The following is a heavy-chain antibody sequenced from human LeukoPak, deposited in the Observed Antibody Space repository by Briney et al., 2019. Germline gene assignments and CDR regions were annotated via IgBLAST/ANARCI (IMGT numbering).Heavy chain of an antibody. D-gene: IGHD3-22*01. CDR2: ISGSGGST. CDR3: AKEFGDDSSGYPDY. V-gene: IGHV3-23*01. Sequence: GGSLRLSCAAPGFTFSSYAMSWVRQAPGKGLEWVSAISGSGGSTYYADSVKGRFTISRDNSKNTLYLQMNSLRAEDTAVYYCAKEFGDDSSGYPDYWGQGTLVTVSS. J-gene: IGHJ4*02. CDR1: GFTFSSYA.